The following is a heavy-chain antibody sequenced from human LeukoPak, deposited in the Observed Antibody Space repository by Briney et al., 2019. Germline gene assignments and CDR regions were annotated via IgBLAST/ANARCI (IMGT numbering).Heavy chain of an antibody. J-gene: IGHJ4*02. CDR3: ARLSGTSGTTSRVLHY. CDR1: GFTFDDYA. CDR2: ISWNSGSI. Sequence: GGSLRLSCAASGFTFDDYAMHWVRQAPGKGLEWVSGISWNSGSIGYADFVKGRFTISRDNAKNSLYLQMNSLRAEDTAVYYCARLSGTSGTTSRVLHYWGQGALVTVSS. V-gene: IGHV3-9*01. D-gene: IGHD1-1*01.